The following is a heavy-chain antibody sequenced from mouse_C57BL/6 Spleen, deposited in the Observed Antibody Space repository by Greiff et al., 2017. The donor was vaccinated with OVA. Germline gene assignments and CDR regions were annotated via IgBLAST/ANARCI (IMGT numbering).Heavy chain of an antibody. CDR3: ARSGYYGSSPYFDY. CDR2: IYPGNGDT. Sequence: QVQLKESGAELVRPGASVKMSCKASGYTFTSYNMHWVKQTPRQGLEWIGAIYPGNGDTSYNQKFKGKATLTVDKSSSTAYMQLSSLTSEDSAVYFCARSGYYGSSPYFDYWGQGTTLTVSS. V-gene: IGHV1-12*01. D-gene: IGHD1-1*01. CDR1: GYTFTSYN. J-gene: IGHJ2*01.